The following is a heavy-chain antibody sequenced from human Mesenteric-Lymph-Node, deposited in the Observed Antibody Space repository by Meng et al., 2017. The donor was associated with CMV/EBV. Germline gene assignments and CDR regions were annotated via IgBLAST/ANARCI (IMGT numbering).Heavy chain of an antibody. CDR2: ISGSGCNT. V-gene: IGHV3-23*01. D-gene: IGHD5-18*01. Sequence: GESLKISCAASGFTFSSYAMSWVRQAPGKGLEWVSAISGSGCNTYYADPVKGRFNIPRDNYKNTLYLQMNFLRADDTAVYYCAKRDSYGYSEYWGQGTLVTVSS. J-gene: IGHJ4*02. CDR3: AKRDSYGYSEY. CDR1: GFTFSSYA.